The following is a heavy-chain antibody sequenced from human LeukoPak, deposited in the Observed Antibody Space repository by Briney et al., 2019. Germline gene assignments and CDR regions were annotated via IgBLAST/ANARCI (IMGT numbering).Heavy chain of an antibody. Sequence: ASVKVSCKASGYTFTSYDINWVRQATGQGLEWMGWMNPNSGNTGYAQKFQGRVTMTRNTSISTAYMELSSLRSEDTAVYYCARDISSRPGFDPWGQGTLVTVSS. CDR1: GYTFTSYD. CDR2: MNPNSGNT. D-gene: IGHD6-13*01. CDR3: ARDISSRPGFDP. J-gene: IGHJ5*02. V-gene: IGHV1-8*01.